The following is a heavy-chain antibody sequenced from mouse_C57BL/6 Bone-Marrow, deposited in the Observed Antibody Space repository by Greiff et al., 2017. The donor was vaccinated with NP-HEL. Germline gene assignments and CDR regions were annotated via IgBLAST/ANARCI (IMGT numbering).Heavy chain of an antibody. CDR1: GYTFTSYG. CDR3: APLLRWYAMDY. Sequence: QVQLKESGAELARPGASVKLSCKASGYTFTSYGISWVKQRTGQGLEWIGAIYPRSGNTYYNEKFKGKATLTADKSSSTAYMELRSLTSEDSAVYFCAPLLRWYAMDYWGQGTSVTVSS. CDR2: IYPRSGNT. V-gene: IGHV1-81*01. J-gene: IGHJ4*01. D-gene: IGHD1-1*01.